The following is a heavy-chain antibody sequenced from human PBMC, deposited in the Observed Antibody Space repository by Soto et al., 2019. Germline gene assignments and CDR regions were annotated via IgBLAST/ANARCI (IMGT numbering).Heavy chain of an antibody. D-gene: IGHD4-4*01. V-gene: IGHV5-10-1*01. J-gene: IGHJ6*02. CDR3: ARHRTVRYYYGMDV. CDR1: GYSFTSYW. Sequence: PGESLKISCKGSGYSFTSYWISWVRQMPGKGLEWMGRIDPSDSYTNYSPSFQGHVTISADKSISTAHLQWSSLKASDTAMYYCARHRTVRYYYGMDVWGQGTTVTVSS. CDR2: IDPSDSYT.